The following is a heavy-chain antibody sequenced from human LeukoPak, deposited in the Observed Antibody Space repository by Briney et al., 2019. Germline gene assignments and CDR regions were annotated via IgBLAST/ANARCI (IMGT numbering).Heavy chain of an antibody. Sequence: GASVKASCKASGYTFTSYYMHWVRQAPGQGLEWMGIINPSGGSTSYAQKFQGRVTMTRDMSTSTIYMELSSLRSEDTAVYYCARGHYYGSGSYPQDYWGQGTLVTVSS. CDR1: GYTFTSYY. CDR2: INPSGGST. D-gene: IGHD3-10*01. J-gene: IGHJ4*02. V-gene: IGHV1-46*01. CDR3: ARGHYYGSGSYPQDY.